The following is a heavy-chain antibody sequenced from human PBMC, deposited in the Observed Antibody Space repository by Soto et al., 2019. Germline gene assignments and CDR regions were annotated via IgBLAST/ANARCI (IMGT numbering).Heavy chain of an antibody. V-gene: IGHV3-33*01. CDR1: GFTFTAYG. CDR3: ARDLGHGNGPFDY. J-gene: IGHJ4*02. D-gene: IGHD1-26*01. Sequence: QVQLVESGGGVVQPGGSLRLSCAASGFTFTAYGMHWVRQAPGKGLEWVAVIWYDGTKKYYADSVKGRFTISRDNSRKSLYLHVNSLRVEDTAVYYCARDLGHGNGPFDYWGQGALVTVSS. CDR2: IWYDGTKK.